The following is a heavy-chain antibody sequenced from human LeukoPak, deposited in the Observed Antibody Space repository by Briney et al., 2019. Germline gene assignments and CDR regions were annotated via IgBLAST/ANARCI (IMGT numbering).Heavy chain of an antibody. CDR1: GFTFSSYA. CDR2: ISGSGGST. Sequence: PGGSLRLSCAASGFTFSSYAMSWVRQAPGKGLEWVSAISGSGGSTYYADSVKGRFTISRDNAKNSLYLQVNSLRVEDTAVYYCARGPMFRGVIIGRSKSGYFDYWGQGTLVTVSS. CDR3: ARGPMFRGVIIGRSKSGYFDY. J-gene: IGHJ4*02. D-gene: IGHD3-10*01. V-gene: IGHV3-23*01.